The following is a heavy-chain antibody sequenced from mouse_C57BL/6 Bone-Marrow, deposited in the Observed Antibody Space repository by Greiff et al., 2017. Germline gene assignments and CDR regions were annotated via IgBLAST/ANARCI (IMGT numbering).Heavy chain of an antibody. D-gene: IGHD1-1*01. CDR1: GFTFSSYT. V-gene: IGHV5-9*01. Sequence: EVQLQESGGGLVKPGGSLKLSCAASGFTFSSYTMSWVRQTPEKRLEWVATISGGGGNTYYPDSVKGRFTISRDNAKNTLYLQMSSLRSEDTALYYCARNYGSSYGYFDYWGQGTTLTVSS. J-gene: IGHJ2*01. CDR3: ARNYGSSYGYFDY. CDR2: ISGGGGNT.